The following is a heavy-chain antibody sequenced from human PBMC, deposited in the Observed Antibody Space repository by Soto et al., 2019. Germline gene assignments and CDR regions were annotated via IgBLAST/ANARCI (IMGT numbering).Heavy chain of an antibody. CDR1: GFTFSSYA. Sequence: GGSLRLSCAASGFTFSSYAMSWVRQAPGKGLEWVSAISGSGGSTYYADSVKGRFTISRDNSKNTLYLQMNSLRAEDTAVYYCAKDLTPLWFGELLPNDYWGQGTLSPSPQ. CDR3: AKDLTPLWFGELLPNDY. V-gene: IGHV3-23*01. J-gene: IGHJ4*02. CDR2: ISGSGGST. D-gene: IGHD3-10*01.